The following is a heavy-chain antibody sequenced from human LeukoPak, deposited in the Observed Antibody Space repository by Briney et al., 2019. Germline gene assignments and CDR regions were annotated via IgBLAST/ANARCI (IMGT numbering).Heavy chain of an antibody. CDR2: ISAYNGNT. D-gene: IGHD6-19*01. J-gene: IGHJ3*02. CDR1: GYTFTSYG. Sequence: ASVKVSCKASGYTFTSYGISWVRQAPGQGLEWMGWISAYNGNTNYAQKLQGRVTMTTDTSTSTAYMELRSLRSDDMAVYYCARDTPVAGTGDAFDIWGQGTMVTVSS. CDR3: ARDTPVAGTGDAFDI. V-gene: IGHV1-18*03.